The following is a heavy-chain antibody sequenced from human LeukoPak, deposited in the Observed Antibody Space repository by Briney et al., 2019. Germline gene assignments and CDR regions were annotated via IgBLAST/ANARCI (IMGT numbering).Heavy chain of an antibody. CDR1: GFTFSSYW. D-gene: IGHD3-10*01. CDR2: INSDGSST. V-gene: IGHV3-74*01. CDR3: AGDGSNYGMDV. Sequence: GGSLRLSCAASGFTFSSYWMHWVRQAPGKGLVWVSRINSDGSSTSYADSVKGRFTISRDNAKNTLYLQVNSLRAEDTAVYYCAGDGSNYGMDVWGQGTTVTVSS. J-gene: IGHJ6*02.